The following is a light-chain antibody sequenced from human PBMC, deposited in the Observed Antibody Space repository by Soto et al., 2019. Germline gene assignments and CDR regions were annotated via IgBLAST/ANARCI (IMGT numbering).Light chain of an antibody. J-gene: IGLJ1*01. V-gene: IGLV2-11*01. CDR2: TVT. CDR1: SSDIGGYNY. Sequence: QSALPQPRSVSGSPGQSVTISCTGTSSDIGGYNYVSWYQQHPGKAPKLMIYTVTKRPSGVPDRFSGSKSDNTASLTISVLQADDEDDYYCCSYEGSSSYVFGTGTKVTVL. CDR3: CSYEGSSSYV.